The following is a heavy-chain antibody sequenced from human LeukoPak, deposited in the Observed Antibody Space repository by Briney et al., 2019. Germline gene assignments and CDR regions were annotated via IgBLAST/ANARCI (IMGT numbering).Heavy chain of an antibody. V-gene: IGHV1-2*04. CDR1: GYTFTGYY. Sequence: ASVKVSCKASGYTFTGYYMHWVRQAPGQGLEWMGWINPNSGGTNYAQKFQGWVTMTRDTSISTAYMELSRLRSDDTAVYYCARELVVATYYYYGMDVWGQRTTVTVSS. D-gene: IGHD2-15*01. CDR3: ARELVVATYYYYGMDV. CDR2: INPNSGGT. J-gene: IGHJ6*02.